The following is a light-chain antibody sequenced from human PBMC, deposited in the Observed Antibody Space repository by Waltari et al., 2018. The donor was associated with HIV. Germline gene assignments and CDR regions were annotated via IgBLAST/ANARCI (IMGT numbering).Light chain of an antibody. CDR2: EVT. CDR1: NSNIGTYDN. V-gene: IGLV2-8*01. Sequence: QSALTQPPPASGSPGQSVTLPCTGSNSNIGTYDNVSWSQQHPGKAPKLVISEVTKRPSGVSDRFSGSKSANTAFLTVSGLQAEDEADYYCSSFADRDGFYVLFGGGTRLTVL. J-gene: IGLJ2*01. CDR3: SSFADRDGFYVL.